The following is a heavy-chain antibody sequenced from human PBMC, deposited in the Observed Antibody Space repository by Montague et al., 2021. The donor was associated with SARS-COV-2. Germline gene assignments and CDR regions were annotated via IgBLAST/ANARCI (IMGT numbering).Heavy chain of an antibody. CDR3: ARGESYSTSWYYFFDY. J-gene: IGHJ4*02. CDR2: IYYSGNT. Sequence: SETLSLTCTVSGGSVSSYYWSWIRQPPGKGLEWIGYIYYSGNTNYNPSHKSRVTISVDTSKNQVSLKLSSVTAADTAVYYCARGESYSTSWYYFFDYWGQGTLVTVSS. V-gene: IGHV4-59*02. CDR1: GGSVSSYY. D-gene: IGHD6-13*01.